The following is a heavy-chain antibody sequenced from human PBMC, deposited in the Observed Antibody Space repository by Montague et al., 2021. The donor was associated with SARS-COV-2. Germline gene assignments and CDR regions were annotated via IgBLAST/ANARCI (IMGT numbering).Heavy chain of an antibody. CDR2: IYTSGST. CDR1: GGSISSGSYY. Sequence: TLSLTCTVSGGSISSGSYYWSWIQQPAGKGLEWIGRIYTSGSTNYNPSLKSRVTISVDTSKNQFSLKLSSVTAADTAVYYCAREWVYYDILTGYRNWFDPWGQGTLVTVSS. D-gene: IGHD3-9*01. V-gene: IGHV4-61*02. J-gene: IGHJ5*02. CDR3: AREWVYYDILTGYRNWFDP.